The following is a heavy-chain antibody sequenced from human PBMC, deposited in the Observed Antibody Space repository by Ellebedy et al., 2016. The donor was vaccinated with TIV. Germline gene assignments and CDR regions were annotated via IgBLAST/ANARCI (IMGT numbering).Heavy chain of an antibody. Sequence: GESLKISXAASGFTFSSYTMHWVRQAPGKGLEWVAAISFAGNNKYYADSVKGRFTISRDNSKNTLYLQMNSLRAEDTAVYYCATDGSGSYPDYYGLDVWGQGTTVTVSS. D-gene: IGHD3-10*01. J-gene: IGHJ6*02. V-gene: IGHV3-30-3*01. CDR3: ATDGSGSYPDYYGLDV. CDR2: ISFAGNNK. CDR1: GFTFSSYT.